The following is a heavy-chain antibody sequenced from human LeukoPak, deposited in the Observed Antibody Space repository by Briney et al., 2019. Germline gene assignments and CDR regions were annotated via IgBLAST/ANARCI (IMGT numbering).Heavy chain of an antibody. CDR1: GFTFSNYW. CDR2: IKQDGSEK. J-gene: IGHJ4*02. CDR3: ARDLGITFGGVIVQDFAFDY. Sequence: PGGSLRLSCAASGFTFSNYWVNWVRQAPGKGLEWVANIKQDGSEKHYVGSVKGRFTISRDNAENSLFLQMNSLRDEDTAVYYCARDLGITFGGVIVQDFAFDYWGQGTLVTVSS. V-gene: IGHV3-7*01. D-gene: IGHD3-16*02.